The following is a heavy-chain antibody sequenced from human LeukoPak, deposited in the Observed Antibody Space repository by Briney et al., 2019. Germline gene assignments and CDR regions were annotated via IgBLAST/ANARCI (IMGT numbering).Heavy chain of an antibody. V-gene: IGHV5-51*01. J-gene: IGHJ4*02. CDR3: ARGYCSGGSCYGNLFDY. D-gene: IGHD2-15*01. CDR1: GYSFTSYW. Sequence: GESLKISCKGSGYSFTSYWIGWVRQMPGKGLEWMGIIYPGDSDTRYSPSFQGQVTISADKSISTAYLRCSSLKASDTAMYYCARGYCSGGSCYGNLFDYWGQGTLVTVSS. CDR2: IYPGDSDT.